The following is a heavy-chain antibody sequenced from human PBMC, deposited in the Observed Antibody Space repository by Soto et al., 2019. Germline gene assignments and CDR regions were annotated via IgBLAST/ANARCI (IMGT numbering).Heavy chain of an antibody. CDR1: GCSISSSSYY. D-gene: IGHD1-1*01. V-gene: IGHV4-39*01. Sequence: SETLSLTCTVSGCSISSSSYYWCWILHPPGKGLEWIGSIYYSGSTYYNPSLKSRVTISVDTSKNQSSLKLSSVTAADTAVYYWVRHYGHRGSLLCLWGKGNLV. CDR3: VRHYGHRGSLLCL. CDR2: IYYSGST. J-gene: IGHJ4*02.